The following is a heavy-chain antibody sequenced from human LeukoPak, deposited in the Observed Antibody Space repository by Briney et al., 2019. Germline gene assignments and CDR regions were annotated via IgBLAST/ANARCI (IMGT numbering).Heavy chain of an antibody. CDR1: GGSISSYY. J-gene: IGHJ4*02. V-gene: IGHV4-59*08. D-gene: IGHD2/OR15-2a*01. CDR2: ISDIGSI. CDR3: AGHHPRNTVDF. Sequence: PSETLSLTCTVFGGSISSYYWSWIRQPPGKGLEWIAYISDIGSINYNPSLKSRVTISLDTSKNQFSLKLSSVTAADTAVYYCAGHHPRNTVDFWGQGTLVTVSS.